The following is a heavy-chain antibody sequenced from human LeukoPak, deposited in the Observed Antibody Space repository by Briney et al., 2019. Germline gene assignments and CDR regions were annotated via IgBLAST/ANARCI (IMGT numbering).Heavy chain of an antibody. J-gene: IGHJ4*02. Sequence: PSETLSLTCTVSGGSISSSSYYWGWIRQPPGKGLEWIGYIYYSGSTNYNPSLKSRVTISVDTSKNQFSLKLSSVTAADTAVYYCARESSGWKGGGSFDYWGQGTLVTVSS. CDR3: ARESSGWKGGGSFDY. CDR1: GGSISSSSYY. V-gene: IGHV4-61*01. CDR2: IYYSGST. D-gene: IGHD6-19*01.